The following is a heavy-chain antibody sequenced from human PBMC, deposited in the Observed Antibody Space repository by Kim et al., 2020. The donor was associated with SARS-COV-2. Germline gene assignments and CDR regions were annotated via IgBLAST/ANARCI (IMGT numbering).Heavy chain of an antibody. D-gene: IGHD2-2*01. Sequence: GGSLRLSCAASGFTFGNYAMSWVRQAPGKGLDWVAAIGGGGINTYYADSVKGRFTISRDNSKNMLYLQMNSLRAEDTAVFYCAKVSSVNYRGTSNYFDYWGQGILVTVSS. V-gene: IGHV3-23*01. CDR2: IGGGGINT. CDR3: AKVSSVNYRGTSNYFDY. CDR1: GFTFGNYA. J-gene: IGHJ4*02.